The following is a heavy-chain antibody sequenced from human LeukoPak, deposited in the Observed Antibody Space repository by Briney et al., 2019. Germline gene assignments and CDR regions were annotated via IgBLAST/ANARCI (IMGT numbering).Heavy chain of an antibody. CDR2: ISSSSSYI. D-gene: IGHD3-9*01. V-gene: IGHV3-21*01. CDR3: ARVGDILIGYPVDY. J-gene: IGHJ4*02. CDR1: GFTFSSYS. Sequence: GGSLRLSCAASGFTFSSYSMNWVRQAPGKGLEWVSSISSSSSYIYYADSVKGRFTISRDNAKNSLYLQMNSLRAEDTAVYYCARVGDILIGYPVDYWGQGTLVTVSS.